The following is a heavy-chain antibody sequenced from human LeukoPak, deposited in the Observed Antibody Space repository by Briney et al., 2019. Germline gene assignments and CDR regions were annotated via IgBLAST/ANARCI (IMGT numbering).Heavy chain of an antibody. J-gene: IGHJ6*02. CDR1: GGSISSGGYP. Sequence: SETLSLTCAVSGGSISSGGYPWRWIRQPPGKGLEWIGYIYHSGSTYYNPSLKSRVTISVDRSKNQFSLKLSSVTAADTAVYYCARVGCSGGSCSYGMDVWGQGTTVTVS. CDR2: IYHSGST. D-gene: IGHD2-15*01. CDR3: ARVGCSGGSCSYGMDV. V-gene: IGHV4-30-2*01.